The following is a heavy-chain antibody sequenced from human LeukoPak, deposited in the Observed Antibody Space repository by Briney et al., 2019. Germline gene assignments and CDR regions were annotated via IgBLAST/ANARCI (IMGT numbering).Heavy chain of an antibody. CDR3: ARLPSGDY. V-gene: IGHV3-66*04. D-gene: IGHD3-10*01. CDR1: SFTVSSSY. Sequence: GGSLRLSCAASSFTVSSSYMTWVRQAPGKGLEWVSIIYSGGSTYYADSVEGRFTISRDISKNTLYLQMNSLRAEDTAVYYCARLPSGDYWGQGTLVTVSS. CDR2: IYSGGST. J-gene: IGHJ4*02.